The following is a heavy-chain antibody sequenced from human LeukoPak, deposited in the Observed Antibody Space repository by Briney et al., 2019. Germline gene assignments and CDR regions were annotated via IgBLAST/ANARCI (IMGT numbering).Heavy chain of an antibody. CDR3: AKEEPYDSSGPVDY. D-gene: IGHD3-22*01. Sequence: AGGSLRLSCAASGFTFSSYGMSWVRQAPGKGLEWVSAISGSGGSTYYADSVKGRFTISRDNSKNTLYLQMNSLRAEDTAVYYCAKEEPYDSSGPVDYWGQGTLVTVSS. J-gene: IGHJ4*02. CDR2: ISGSGGST. CDR1: GFTFSSYG. V-gene: IGHV3-23*01.